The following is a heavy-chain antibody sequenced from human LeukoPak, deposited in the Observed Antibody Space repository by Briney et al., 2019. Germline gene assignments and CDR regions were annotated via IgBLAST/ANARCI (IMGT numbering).Heavy chain of an antibody. J-gene: IGHJ4*02. D-gene: IGHD6-13*01. CDR2: INHSGST. CDR1: GGSFSGYY. CDR3: ASSLTIAAAPLRF. V-gene: IGHV4-34*01. Sequence: PSETLSLTCAVYGGSFSGYYWSWIRQPPGKGLEWIGEINHSGSTNYNPSLKSRVTMSLDTSKNQFSLELSSVTAADTAVYYCASSLTIAAAPLRFWGQGTLVTVSS.